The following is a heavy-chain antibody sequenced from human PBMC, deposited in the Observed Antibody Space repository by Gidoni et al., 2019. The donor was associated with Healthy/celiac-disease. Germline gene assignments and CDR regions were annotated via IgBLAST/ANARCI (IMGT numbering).Heavy chain of an antibody. V-gene: IGHV3-23*01. CDR2: ISGSGGIT. Sequence: EVQLLETGGGLVQHGGSLRLSCAASGFTFNNNAMSWVRQAPGKGLEWVSAISGSGGITYYADAVKGRFTISRDNSKNTLYLQMNSLRAEDTAVYYCATLGYCSGGSCYYYYGMDVWGQGTTVTVSS. CDR1: GFTFNNNA. CDR3: ATLGYCSGGSCYYYYGMDV. J-gene: IGHJ6*02. D-gene: IGHD2-15*01.